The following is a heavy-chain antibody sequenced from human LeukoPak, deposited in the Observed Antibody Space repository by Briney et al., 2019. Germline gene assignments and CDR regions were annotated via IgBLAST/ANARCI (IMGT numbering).Heavy chain of an antibody. CDR3: ARSVEGSFDY. D-gene: IGHD6-19*01. CDR1: GFTFSPYS. Sequence: GGSLRLSRATFGFTFSPYSFNWVRQAPGKGLEWISYINAHRTIYYADSVEGRFTISRDNAKNSAYLQLNSLRVEDTAMYYCARSVEGSFDYWGQGTLVTVSS. V-gene: IGHV3-48*01. CDR2: INAHRTI. J-gene: IGHJ4*02.